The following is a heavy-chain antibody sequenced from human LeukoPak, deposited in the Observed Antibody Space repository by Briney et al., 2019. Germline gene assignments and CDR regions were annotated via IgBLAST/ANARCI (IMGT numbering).Heavy chain of an antibody. D-gene: IGHD3-22*01. V-gene: IGHV3-23*01. J-gene: IGHJ4*02. Sequence: GGSLRLSCAASGFTFSNAWMSWVRQAPGKGLEWASAISFSGTTTYYADSVKGRFTISRDNPQNTLHLQINSLRAEDTAVYYCAKEFVYSGGYYYFDYWGQGTLVTVSS. CDR2: ISFSGTTT. CDR1: GFTFSNAW. CDR3: AKEFVYSGGYYYFDY.